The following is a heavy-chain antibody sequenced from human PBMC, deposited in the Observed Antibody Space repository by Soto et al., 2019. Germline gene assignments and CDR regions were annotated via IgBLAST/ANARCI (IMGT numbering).Heavy chain of an antibody. CDR1: GDSVSSNSAA. CDR2: TYYRSKWYN. CDR3: ARGVVTMVRGVNIYGHSYYYYYLDV. V-gene: IGHV6-1*01. D-gene: IGHD3-10*01. J-gene: IGHJ6*03. Sequence: PSQTLSLTCTISGDSVSSNSAAWNWIRQSPSRGLEWLGRTYYRSKWYNDYAVSVKSRITINPDTSKNQFSLQLNSVTPEDTAVYYCARGVVTMVRGVNIYGHSYYYYYLDVWGQGTTVPVSS.